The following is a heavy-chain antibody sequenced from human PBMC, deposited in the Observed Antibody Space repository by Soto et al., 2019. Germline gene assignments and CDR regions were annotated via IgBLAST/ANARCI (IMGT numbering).Heavy chain of an antibody. CDR1: GGSISSSSYY. D-gene: IGHD3-10*01. CDR2: IYYSGST. V-gene: IGHV4-39*01. J-gene: IGHJ3*02. Sequence: QLQLQESGPGLVKPSETLSLTCTVSGGSISSSSYYWGWIRQPPGKGLEWIGSIYYSGSTYYNPSLKSRVTISVDTSKNQFSMKLSSVTAADTAVYYCAPYYYGSGIHRGAFDIWGQGTMVTVSS. CDR3: APYYYGSGIHRGAFDI.